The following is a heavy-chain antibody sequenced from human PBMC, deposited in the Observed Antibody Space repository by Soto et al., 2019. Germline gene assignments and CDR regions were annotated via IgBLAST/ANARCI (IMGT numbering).Heavy chain of an antibody. V-gene: IGHV3-30-3*01. Sequence: GGSLRLSCAASGFTFSSYAMHWCRQAPGKGLEWVAVISYDGSNKYYADSVKGRFTISRDNSKNTLYLQMNSLRAEDTAVYYCARDGAGYCSGGSCHRAFDIWGQGTMVTVSS. J-gene: IGHJ3*02. CDR2: ISYDGSNK. D-gene: IGHD2-15*01. CDR3: ARDGAGYCSGGSCHRAFDI. CDR1: GFTFSSYA.